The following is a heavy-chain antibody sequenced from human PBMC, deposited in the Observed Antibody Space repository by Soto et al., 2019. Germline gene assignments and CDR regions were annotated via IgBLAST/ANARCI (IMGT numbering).Heavy chain of an antibody. CDR1: GFLFNHSV. Sequence: QVQLVQSGPDVKTPGASMRVSCKASGFLFNHSVINWVRQAPGQGLEWVGGLCGEGQNAHYAEKFQERVTITKDPSTATYYLEVTTLRSDDSAVYFCARAGYDRSGHEDPQGGAFDVWGLGTVVTVSS. J-gene: IGHJ3*01. CDR2: LCGEGQNA. CDR3: ARAGYDRSGHEDPQGGAFDV. V-gene: IGHV1-18*01. D-gene: IGHD5-12*01.